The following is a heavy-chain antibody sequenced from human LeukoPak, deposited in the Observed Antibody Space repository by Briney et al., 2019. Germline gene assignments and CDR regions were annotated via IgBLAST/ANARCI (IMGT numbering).Heavy chain of an antibody. D-gene: IGHD5-12*01. J-gene: IGHJ6*03. CDR1: GFTFSSYN. CDR2: ISSTSRRYI. V-gene: IGHV3-21*01. Sequence: GGSLRLSCAASGFTFSSYNMNWVRQAPGKGLEWFSSISSTSRRYIYYADSVKGRFTISRDNAKNSLYLQMNSLRAEDTAVYYCAREHSGYDFPGRDYYYMDVWGKGTTVTVSS. CDR3: AREHSGYDFPGRDYYYMDV.